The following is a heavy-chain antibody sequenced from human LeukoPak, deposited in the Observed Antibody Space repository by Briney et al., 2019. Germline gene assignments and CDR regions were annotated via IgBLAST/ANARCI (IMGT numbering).Heavy chain of an antibody. CDR1: GGSISSYY. CDR3: ARWGIGYYFFDY. D-gene: IGHD3-22*01. CDR2: IYYSGST. V-gene: IGHV4-59*01. J-gene: IGHJ4*02. Sequence: SETLSLTCTVSGGSISSYYWSWIRQPPGKGLEWIGYIYYSGSTNYNPSLKSRVTISVDTSKNQFSLKLSSVTAADTAVYYCARWGIGYYFFDYWGKGTLVTVSS.